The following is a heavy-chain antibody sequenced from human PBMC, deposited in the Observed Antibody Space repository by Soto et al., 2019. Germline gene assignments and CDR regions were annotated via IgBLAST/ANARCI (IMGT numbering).Heavy chain of an antibody. J-gene: IGHJ5*02. CDR1: GYTFTSYG. D-gene: IGHD3-10*01. CDR2: ISAYNGNT. V-gene: IGHV1-18*01. Sequence: GASVKVSCKASGYTFTSYGISWVRQAPGQGLEWMGWISAYNGNTNYAQKLQGRVTMTTDTSTSTAYMELRSLRSDDTAVYYCARDGGLWFGELFRGNWFDPWGQGTLVTVSS. CDR3: ARDGGLWFGELFRGNWFDP.